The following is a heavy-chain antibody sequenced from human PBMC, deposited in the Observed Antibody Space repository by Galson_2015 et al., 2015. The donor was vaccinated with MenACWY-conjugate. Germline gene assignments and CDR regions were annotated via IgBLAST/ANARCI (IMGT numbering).Heavy chain of an antibody. J-gene: IGHJ6*02. CDR3: ARGNYYGMDV. CDR1: GFTFRNYW. Sequence: SLRLSCAVSGFTFRNYWMTWVRQAPGKGLEWVATIKKDGSEKYYVDSVKGRFTISRDNAKKTLYLQMNSLRAEDTAVYYCARGNYYGMDVWGQGTTVTV. V-gene: IGHV3-7*01. CDR2: IKKDGSEK.